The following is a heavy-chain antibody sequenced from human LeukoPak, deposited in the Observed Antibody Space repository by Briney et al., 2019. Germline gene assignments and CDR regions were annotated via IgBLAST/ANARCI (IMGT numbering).Heavy chain of an antibody. CDR1: GFTFSSYW. CDR2: IKQDGSEK. J-gene: IGHJ4*02. V-gene: IGHV3-7*01. CDR3: AREMGYYDSSGYY. D-gene: IGHD3-22*01. Sequence: GGSLRLSCAASGFTFSSYWMSWVRQAPGKGLEWVANIKQDGSEKYYVDSVKGRFTISRDNAKNSLYLQMNSLRAEDTAVYYCAREMGYYDSSGYYWGQGTLVTVSS.